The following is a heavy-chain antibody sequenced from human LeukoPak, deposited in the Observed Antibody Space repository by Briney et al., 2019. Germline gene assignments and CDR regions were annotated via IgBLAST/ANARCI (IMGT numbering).Heavy chain of an antibody. CDR1: GGSISSYY. Sequence: KPSETLSLTCTVAGGSISSYYWSWIRQPAGKGLEWIGRIYTSGSTNYNPSLKSRATMSVDTSKNQFSLQLSPVTAADTAVYYCARDGYSSSWYWFDPWGQGTLVTVSS. D-gene: IGHD6-13*01. CDR3: ARDGYSSSWYWFDP. J-gene: IGHJ5*02. V-gene: IGHV4-4*07. CDR2: IYTSGST.